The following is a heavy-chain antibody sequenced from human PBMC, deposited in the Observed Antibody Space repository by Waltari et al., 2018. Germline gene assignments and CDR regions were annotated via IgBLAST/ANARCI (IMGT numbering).Heavy chain of an antibody. CDR1: GDTFRHFA. V-gene: IGHV1-69*12. J-gene: IGHJ3*02. D-gene: IGHD3-16*01. Sequence: QLQLAQSGAEVKKPGSSVKVSFKASGDTFRHFANTWVRQAPGQGLEWVGGIIPIYGTPNYAQKFQDRVTFTADESTSTVFMELSSLRSEDTALYYCARRKLGEAFDIWGQGTMVTVSS. CDR2: IIPIYGTP. CDR3: ARRKLGEAFDI.